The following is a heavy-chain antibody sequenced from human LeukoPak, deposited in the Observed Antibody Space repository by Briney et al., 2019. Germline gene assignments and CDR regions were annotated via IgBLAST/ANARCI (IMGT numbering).Heavy chain of an antibody. CDR1: GYTFTGYY. D-gene: IGHD3-22*01. CDR3: AKGLYYYDSSGYHDY. J-gene: IGHJ4*02. V-gene: IGHV1-2*02. Sequence: ASVKVSCKASGYTFTGYYMHWVRQAPGQGLEWMGWINPNSGGTNYAQKFHGRVTMTRDTSISTAYMELSRLRSDDTAVYYCAKGLYYYDSSGYHDYWGQGTLVTASS. CDR2: INPNSGGT.